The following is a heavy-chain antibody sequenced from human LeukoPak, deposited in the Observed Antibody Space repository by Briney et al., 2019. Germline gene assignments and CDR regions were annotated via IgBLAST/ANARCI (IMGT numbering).Heavy chain of an antibody. V-gene: IGHV4-39*01. CDR2: IYYSGST. J-gene: IGHJ4*02. Sequence: NASETLSLTCTVSGGSISSSSYYWGWIRQPPGNGLEWIGSIYYSGSTYYNPSLKSRVTISVDTSKNQFSLKLSSVTAADTAVYSCARRKSYYYDIDSNYWGQGTLVTVSS. CDR3: ARRKSYYYDIDSNY. CDR1: GGSISSSSYY. D-gene: IGHD3-22*01.